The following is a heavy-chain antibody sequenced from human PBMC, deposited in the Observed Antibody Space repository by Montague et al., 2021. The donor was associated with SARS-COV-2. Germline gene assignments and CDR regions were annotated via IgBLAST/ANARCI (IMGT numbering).Heavy chain of an antibody. CDR2: IYYSGSN. V-gene: IGHV4-39*01. J-gene: IGHJ4*02. D-gene: IGHD3-22*01. CDR3: ARHGKTRIAMIVVVIGYFDH. CDR1: GGSISSSSYD. Sequence: SETLSLTCTVSGGSISSSSYDWGWICQPPGKGLEWLGSIYYSGSNYYNPSIKSRVTIYVETSKNQFYLKLSPVADADTSVYYCARHGKTRIAMIVVVIGYFDHWGQGTLVTVSS.